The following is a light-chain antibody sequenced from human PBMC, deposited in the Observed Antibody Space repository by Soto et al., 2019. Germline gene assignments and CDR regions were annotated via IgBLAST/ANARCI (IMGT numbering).Light chain of an antibody. J-gene: IGKJ2*01. Sequence: IVLAQSPGTLSLSPGERATLSCRASQSVGNNYLAWYQQKPGQAPRLLIYGASSRATGIPDRFSGSGSGTDFTLTISKLEPEDFAVYYCQQYGSSLLYTFGQGTKLEIK. CDR1: QSVGNNY. V-gene: IGKV3-20*01. CDR2: GAS. CDR3: QQYGSSLLYT.